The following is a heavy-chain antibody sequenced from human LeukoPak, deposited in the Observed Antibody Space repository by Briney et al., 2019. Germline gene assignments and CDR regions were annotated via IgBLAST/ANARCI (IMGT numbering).Heavy chain of an antibody. CDR3: ARGSSGSKSLRGGTSSIDY. CDR1: GYTFTSYD. J-gene: IGHJ4*02. D-gene: IGHD6-19*01. CDR2: MNPNSGNT. Sequence: ASVKVSCKASGYTFTSYDINWVRQATGQGLEWMGWMNPNSGNTGYAQKFQGRVTMTRNTSISTAYMELSSLRSEDTAVYYCARGSSGSKSLRGGTSSIDYWGQGTLVTVSS. V-gene: IGHV1-8*01.